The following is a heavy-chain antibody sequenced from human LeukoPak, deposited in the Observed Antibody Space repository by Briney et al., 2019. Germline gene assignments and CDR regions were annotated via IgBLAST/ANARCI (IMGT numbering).Heavy chain of an antibody. J-gene: IGHJ4*02. V-gene: IGHV4-4*07. CDR2: IYTSGIT. CDR3: ARGSSGGSLFHY. D-gene: IGHD2-15*01. Sequence: SETLSLTCTVSGGSISPYYWSWIRQPAGKGLEWIGRIYTSGITNYNPSLKSRVTMSVDMSKNQFSLKLTSVTAADTAVYYCARGSSGGSLFHYWGQGILVTVSS. CDR1: GGSISPYY.